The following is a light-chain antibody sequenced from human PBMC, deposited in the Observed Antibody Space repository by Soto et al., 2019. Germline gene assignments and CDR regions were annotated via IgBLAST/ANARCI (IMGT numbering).Light chain of an antibody. V-gene: IGKV3-20*01. CDR1: QSVSSSY. CDR3: QQYGSSPQT. CDR2: GAS. J-gene: IGKJ1*01. Sequence: EIVLTQSPGTLSLSPGERATLSCRASQSVSSSYLAWYPQKPGQAPRLLIYGASSRATGIPDRFSDSGSGTVFTLTISRLEPEDFAVYYCQQYGSSPQTFGQGTKVEIK.